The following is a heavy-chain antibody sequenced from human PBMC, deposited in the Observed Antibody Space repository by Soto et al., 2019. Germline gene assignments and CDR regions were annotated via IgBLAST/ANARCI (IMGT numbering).Heavy chain of an antibody. D-gene: IGHD2-21*01. CDR2: INRDGSTT. Sequence: EAQLVESGGDLVQPGGSLRLSCEASGFTLSSHWMHWVRRAPGKGLVWVSRINRDGSTTDYADSVKGRFTISRDNVRNSLYLQMNSLRAEDTAVYYCVREVVSPIAIECSLLDTWGQGTMVTVSS. V-gene: IGHV3-74*01. CDR1: GFTLSSHW. J-gene: IGHJ3*02. CDR3: VREVVSPIAIECSLLDT.